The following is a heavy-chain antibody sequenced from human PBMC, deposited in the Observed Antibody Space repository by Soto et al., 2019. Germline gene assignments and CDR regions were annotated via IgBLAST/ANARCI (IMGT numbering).Heavy chain of an antibody. CDR2: VIPILGQA. J-gene: IGHJ4*02. CDR3: ARVGGVGAPPGADY. Sequence: QVQLVQSGAEVKKPGSSVKVSCKASGGIFSSYAISWLRQAPGQGLEWMGAVIPILGQAYYAQNFQDRVTITADESMRTAYMDLISLRSDDTAVYFCARVGGVGAPPGADYWGQGTLVTVSS. D-gene: IGHD1-26*01. CDR1: GGIFSSYA. V-gene: IGHV1-69*01.